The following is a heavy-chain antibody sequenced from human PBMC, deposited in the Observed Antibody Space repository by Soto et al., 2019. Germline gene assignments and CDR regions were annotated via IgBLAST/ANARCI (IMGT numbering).Heavy chain of an antibody. Sequence: ASETLSLTCTVSGGSISSGDYYWSWIRQPPGKGLEWIGYIYYSGSTYYNPSLKSRVTISVDTSKNQFSLKLSSVTAADTAVYYCAREIRDSAWFDYWGQGTLVTVS. CDR2: IYYSGST. J-gene: IGHJ4*02. D-gene: IGHD1-26*01. V-gene: IGHV4-30-4*01. CDR1: GGSISSGDYY. CDR3: AREIRDSAWFDY.